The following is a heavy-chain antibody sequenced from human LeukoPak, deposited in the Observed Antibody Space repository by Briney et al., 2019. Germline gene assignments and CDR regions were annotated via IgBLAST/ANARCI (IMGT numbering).Heavy chain of an antibody. CDR2: IIPIFGTA. Sequence: SVKVSCKASGGTFSSYAISWVRQAPGQGLEWMGGIIPIFGTANYAQKFQGRVTITADESTSTAYMELSSLRSEDTAAYYCARDKPLRGSFAIFDYWGQGTLVTVSS. D-gene: IGHD1-26*01. V-gene: IGHV1-69*13. CDR3: ARDKPLRGSFAIFDY. CDR1: GGTFSSYA. J-gene: IGHJ4*02.